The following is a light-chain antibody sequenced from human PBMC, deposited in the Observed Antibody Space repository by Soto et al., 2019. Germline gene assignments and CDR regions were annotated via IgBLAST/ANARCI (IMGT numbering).Light chain of an antibody. CDR1: QRVSSSY. J-gene: IGKJ5*01. V-gene: IGKV3-20*01. CDR3: QQYGSSTIT. CDR2: GAS. Sequence: EIVLTQSPGTLSLSPGERATLSCRASQRVSSSYLAWYQQKPGQAPRLLIYGASSRATGIPDRFSGSGSGTDFTLTISRLEPEDFAVYYCQQYGSSTITFGQGTRLETK.